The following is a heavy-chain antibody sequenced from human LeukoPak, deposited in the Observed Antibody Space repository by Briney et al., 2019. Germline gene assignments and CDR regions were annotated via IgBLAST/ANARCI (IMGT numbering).Heavy chain of an antibody. D-gene: IGHD1-26*01. J-gene: IGHJ4*02. V-gene: IGHV4-39*01. CDR3: AKSGGYGLIDY. CDR2: IYSSGGT. Sequence: SETLSLTCAVSGASVSGSNYYWGWIRQPPGKGLEWIGNIYSSGGTYYNASLQSRVTISIDTSKNQFSLRLNSVTAADTAMYYCAKSGGYGLIDYWGQGTRVTVSS. CDR1: GASVSGSNYY.